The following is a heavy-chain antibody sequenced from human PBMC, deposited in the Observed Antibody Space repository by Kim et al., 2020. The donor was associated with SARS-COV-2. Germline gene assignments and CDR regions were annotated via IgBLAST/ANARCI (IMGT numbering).Heavy chain of an antibody. J-gene: IGHJ4*02. D-gene: IGHD1-1*01. V-gene: IGHV3-33*01. CDR3: ASKSEGTDY. CDR2: SNK. Sequence: SNKYYADSVKGRFTISRDNSKNTLYLQMNSLRAEDTAVYYCASKSEGTDYWGQGTLVTVSS.